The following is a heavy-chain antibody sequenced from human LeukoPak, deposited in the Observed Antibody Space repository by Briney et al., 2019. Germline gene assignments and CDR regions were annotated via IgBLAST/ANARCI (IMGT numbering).Heavy chain of an antibody. J-gene: IGHJ3*02. D-gene: IGHD1-26*01. CDR2: INAGNGNT. V-gene: IGHV1-3*03. CDR1: GYTFTSYA. CDR3: ATGGSSGGNAFDI. Sequence: ASVKVSCKASGYTFTSYAMHWVRQAPGQRLEWMGWINAGNGNTKYSQEFQGRVTITRDTSASTAYMELSSLRSEDTAMYYCATGGSSGGNAFDIWGQGTMVTVSS.